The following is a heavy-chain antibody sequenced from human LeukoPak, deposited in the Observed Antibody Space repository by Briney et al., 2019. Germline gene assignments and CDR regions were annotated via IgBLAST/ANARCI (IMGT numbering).Heavy chain of an antibody. V-gene: IGHV4-59*08. CDR3: ARHGGDYEGVDDY. CDR1: GGSFSGYY. CDR2: IYYSGST. Sequence: PSETLSLTCAVYGGSFSGYYWSWIRQPPGKGLEWIGYIYYSGSTNYNPSLKSRVTISVDTSKNQFSLKLSSVTAADTAVYYCARHGGDYEGVDDYWGQGTLVTVSS. D-gene: IGHD4-17*01. J-gene: IGHJ4*02.